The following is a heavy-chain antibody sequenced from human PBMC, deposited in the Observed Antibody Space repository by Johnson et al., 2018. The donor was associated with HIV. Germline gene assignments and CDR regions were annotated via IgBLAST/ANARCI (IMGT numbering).Heavy chain of an antibody. J-gene: IGHJ3*02. CDR1: GFTFSTYA. CDR3: AREGEDTSGYYYEGGAFDI. CDR2: IWYDGSNK. V-gene: IGHV3-33*08. Sequence: QVQLVESGGGVVQPGRSLRLSCAASGFTFSTYAMHWVRQAPGKGLEWVAVIWYDGSNKYYADSVKGRFTISRDNAKNSLYLQMNSLRAEDTAVYYCAREGEDTSGYYYEGGAFDIWGQGTMVTVSS. D-gene: IGHD3-22*01.